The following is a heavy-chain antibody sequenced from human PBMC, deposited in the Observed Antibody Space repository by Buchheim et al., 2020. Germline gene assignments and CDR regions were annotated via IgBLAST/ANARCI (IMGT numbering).Heavy chain of an antibody. D-gene: IGHD5-18*01. J-gene: IGHJ4*02. CDR3: ARHPEYSYGILEY. V-gene: IGHV4-34*01. Sequence: QVQLQQWGAGLLKPSETLSRTCAVYGGSFSGYYWSWIRQPPGKGLEWIGEINHSGSTNYNPSLKSRPTISVDTSKSQFSLRLSSVTAADTAVYYCARHPEYSYGILEYWGQGTL. CDR2: INHSGST. CDR1: GGSFSGYY.